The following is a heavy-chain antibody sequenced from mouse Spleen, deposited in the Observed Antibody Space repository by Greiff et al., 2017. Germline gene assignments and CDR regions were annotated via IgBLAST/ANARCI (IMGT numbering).Heavy chain of an antibody. CDR3: ARRTITGTRGYWYFDV. CDR1: GFTFSSYA. D-gene: IGHD4-1*01. Sequence: EVQVVESGGGLVKPGGSLKLSCAASGFTFSSYAMSWVRQTPEKRLEWVATISSGGSYTYYPDSVKGRFTISRDNAKNTLYLQMSSLRSEDTAMYYCARRTITGTRGYWYFDVWGAGTTVTVSS. CDR2: ISSGGSYT. V-gene: IGHV5-9-3*01. J-gene: IGHJ1*01.